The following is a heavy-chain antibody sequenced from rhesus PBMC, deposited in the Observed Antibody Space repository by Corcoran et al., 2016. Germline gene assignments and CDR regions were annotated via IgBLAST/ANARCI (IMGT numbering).Heavy chain of an antibody. CDR1: GGSFSSYW. V-gene: IGHV4-80*01. CDR2: FNGNSGST. CDR3: ARTYYNIWTGYLDY. J-gene: IGHJ4*01. D-gene: IGHD3-3*01. Sequence: QVQLQESGPGLVKPSETLSLTCAVSGGSFSSYWWSWIRQPPGKGLEWIGEFNGNSGSTNYNPSLKSRVTISQDASKNQFSLKLSSVTAADTAVYYCARTYYNIWTGYLDYWGQGVLVTVSS.